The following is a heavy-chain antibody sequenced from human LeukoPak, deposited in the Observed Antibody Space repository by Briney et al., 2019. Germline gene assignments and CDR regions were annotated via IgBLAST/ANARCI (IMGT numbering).Heavy chain of an antibody. CDR3: ASLDLVRGVPRDY. CDR2: INPDSGGT. CDR1: GYTFTDYY. D-gene: IGHD3-10*01. V-gene: IGHV1-2*02. Sequence: ASVTVSCKTSGYTFTDYYIHWVRQAPGQGLEWMGWINPDSGGTSYAQKFQGRVTMTRDTSISTAYMDLSSLTSGDTAVYYCASLDLVRGVPRDYWGQGTLITVSS. J-gene: IGHJ4*02.